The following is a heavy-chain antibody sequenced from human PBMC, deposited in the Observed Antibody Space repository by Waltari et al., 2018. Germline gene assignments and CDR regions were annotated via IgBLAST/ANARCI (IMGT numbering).Heavy chain of an antibody. CDR2: IYYSGST. D-gene: IGHD2-2*01. Sequence: QLQLQESGPGLVKPSETLSLTCTVSGGSISSSSYSWGWIRQPPGKGLEWIGSIYYSGSTYYNPSLKSRVTISVDTSKNQFSLKLSSVTAADTAVYYCAREGGDQLLPSEFDYWGQGTLVTVSS. V-gene: IGHV4-39*07. CDR1: GGSISSSSYS. CDR3: AREGGDQLLPSEFDY. J-gene: IGHJ4*02.